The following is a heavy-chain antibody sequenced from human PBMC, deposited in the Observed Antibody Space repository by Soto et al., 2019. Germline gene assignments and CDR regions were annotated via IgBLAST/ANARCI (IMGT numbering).Heavy chain of an antibody. D-gene: IGHD2-2*01. CDR1: GISLNNERVG. J-gene: IGHJ4*02. V-gene: IGHV2-26*01. CDR3: ARAIFRLGYCGSTRCYELDY. CDR2: IFSNDEK. Sequence: QVTLKESGPVLVKPTETLTLTCTVSGISLNNERVGVSWIRQSPGKVLEWLADIFSNDEKSYSTFLRNRLTISKDTSRGQVFLIMTNMDPVDTGTYFCARAIFRLGYCGSTRCYELDYWGQGTTVTVSS.